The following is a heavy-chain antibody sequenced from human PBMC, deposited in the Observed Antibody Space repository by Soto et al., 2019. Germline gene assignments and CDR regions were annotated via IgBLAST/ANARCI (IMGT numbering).Heavy chain of an antibody. CDR2: INPSGGST. V-gene: IGHV1-46*01. CDR3: ASFDYYDSSGYYLPHDAFDI. CDR1: GYTFTSYY. Sequence: ASVKVSCKASGYTFTSYYMHWVRQAPGQGLEWMGIINPSGGSTSYAQKFQGRVTMTRDTSTSTVYMELSSLRSEDTAVYYCASFDYYDSSGYYLPHDAFDIWGQGTMVTVS. D-gene: IGHD3-22*01. J-gene: IGHJ3*02.